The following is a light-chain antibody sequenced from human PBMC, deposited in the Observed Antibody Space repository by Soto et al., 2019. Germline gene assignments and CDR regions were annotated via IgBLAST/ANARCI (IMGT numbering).Light chain of an antibody. CDR3: QQRSYWPPT. J-gene: IGKJ3*01. CDR2: DAS. V-gene: IGKV3-11*01. CDR1: QSVSSY. Sequence: EIVLPQSPATLSSSPGERATLSCRASQSVSSYLAWYPHKPGQAPRLLIYDASNTATGIPARFSGSGSGTDFTLTISTLEPEDFAVYYCQQRSYWPPTVGSGTKVDI.